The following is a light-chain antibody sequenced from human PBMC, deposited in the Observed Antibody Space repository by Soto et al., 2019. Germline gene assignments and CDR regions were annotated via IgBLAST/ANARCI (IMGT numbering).Light chain of an antibody. J-gene: IGKJ3*01. CDR1: QRIGSSY. V-gene: IGKV3-20*01. CDR3: QQYGSSPFT. CDR2: DAS. Sequence: PGERATLSCRASQRIGSSYLAWYQQTPGQAPRLLIYDASSRATGIPDRFSGGGSGTDFTLTISRLEPEDFAVYYCQQYGSSPFTFGPGTKVDIK.